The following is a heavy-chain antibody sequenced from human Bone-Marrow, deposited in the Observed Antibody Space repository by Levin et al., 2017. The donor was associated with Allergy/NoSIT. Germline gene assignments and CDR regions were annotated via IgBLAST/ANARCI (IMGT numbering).Heavy chain of an antibody. V-gene: IGHV4-4*02. CDR2: IYHDGNT. Sequence: PSETLSLTCAVSGASMSISDWWTWVRQTPGKGLEWIGEIYHDGNTDYNPSLRSRVTILGDKSKSQFSLTLRSVTAADTAVYYCATKVIRGGSPIGRAPYHYYAMDVWGQGTTVTVSS. D-gene: IGHD3-10*01. J-gene: IGHJ6*02. CDR3: ATKVIRGGSPIGRAPYHYYAMDV. CDR1: GASMSISDW.